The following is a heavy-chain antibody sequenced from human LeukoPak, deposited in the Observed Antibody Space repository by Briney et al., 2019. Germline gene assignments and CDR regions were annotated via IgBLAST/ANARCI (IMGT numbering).Heavy chain of an antibody. CDR1: GFTFSSYE. J-gene: IGHJ3*02. CDR2: ISSSSSTI. Sequence: QPGGSLRLSCAASGFTFSSYEMNWVRQAPGKGLEWVSYISSSSSTIYYADSVKGRFTISRDNAKNSLYLQMNSLRAEDTAVYYCARDLRPYRGYDNLAFDIWGQGTMVTVSS. D-gene: IGHD5-12*01. V-gene: IGHV3-48*03. CDR3: ARDLRPYRGYDNLAFDI.